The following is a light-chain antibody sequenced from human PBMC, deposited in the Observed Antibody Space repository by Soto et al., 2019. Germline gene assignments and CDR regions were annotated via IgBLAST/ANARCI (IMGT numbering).Light chain of an antibody. CDR1: GTDVGTYNF. V-gene: IGLV2-14*01. J-gene: IGLJ1*01. Sequence: QSVLTQPASVSGSPGQSITISCTGSGTDVGTYNFVSWFQRHPGKAPQLIIYEVTERPSGVSPRFSGSKSVNTASLTISGLRAEDEADYFCCSYTSSSTLYVFGTGTKVTVL. CDR2: EVT. CDR3: CSYTSSSTLYV.